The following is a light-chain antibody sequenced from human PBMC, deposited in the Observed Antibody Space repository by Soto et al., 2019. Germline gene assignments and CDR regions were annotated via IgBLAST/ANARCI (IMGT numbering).Light chain of an antibody. J-gene: IGKJ1*01. Sequence: EIVMTQSLATLSVSPGERATLSCRASQSVSSNLAWYQQKPGQAPRLLIYGASTRATGVPVRFSGSGSGTEFTLTISSLQSEDFAVYYCQHYNNWPPWTFGQGTKVEIK. CDR1: QSVSSN. V-gene: IGKV3-15*01. CDR3: QHYNNWPPWT. CDR2: GAS.